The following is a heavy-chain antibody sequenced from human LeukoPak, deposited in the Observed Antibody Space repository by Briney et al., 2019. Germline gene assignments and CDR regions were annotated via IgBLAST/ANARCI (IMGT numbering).Heavy chain of an antibody. J-gene: IGHJ4*02. V-gene: IGHV4-34*01. D-gene: IGHD3-3*01. CDR3: ARGPRAPPQYYDFWSGYYRTGHYFDY. Sequence: KASETLSLTCAVYGGSFSGYYWSWIRQPPGKGLEWIGEINHSGSTNYNPSLKSRVTISVDTSKNQFSLKLSSVTAADTAVYYCARGPRAPPQYYDFWSGYYRTGHYFDYWGQGTLVTVSS. CDR1: GGSFSGYY. CDR2: INHSGST.